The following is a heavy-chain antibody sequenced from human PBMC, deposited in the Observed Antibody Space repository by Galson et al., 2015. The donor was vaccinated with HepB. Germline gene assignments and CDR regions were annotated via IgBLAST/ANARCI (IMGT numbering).Heavy chain of an antibody. CDR2: ISSSGSTI. CDR1: GFTFSDYY. V-gene: IGHV3-11*01. CDR3: ARDDHVAGIPYYYMDV. Sequence: SLRLSCAASGFTFSDYYMSWIRQAPGKGLEWVSYISSSGSTIYYADSVKGRFTISRDNAKNSLYLQMNSLRAEDTAVYYCARDDHVAGIPYYYMDVWGKGTTVTVSS. D-gene: IGHD1-14*01. J-gene: IGHJ6*03.